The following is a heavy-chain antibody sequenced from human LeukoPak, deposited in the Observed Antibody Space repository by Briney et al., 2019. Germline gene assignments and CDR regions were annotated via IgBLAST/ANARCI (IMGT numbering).Heavy chain of an antibody. Sequence: SETLSLTCTVSGGSISSGSYYWSWIRQPAGKGLEWIGRIYTSGSTNYNPSLKSRVTISVDKSKNQFSLKLNSVTAADTAVYYCARRGSGWSFDYWGQGTLVTVSS. D-gene: IGHD6-19*01. CDR3: ARRGSGWSFDY. V-gene: IGHV4-61*02. CDR2: IYTSGST. J-gene: IGHJ4*02. CDR1: GGSISSGSYY.